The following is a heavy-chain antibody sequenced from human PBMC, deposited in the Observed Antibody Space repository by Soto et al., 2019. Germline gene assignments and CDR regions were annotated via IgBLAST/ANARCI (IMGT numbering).Heavy chain of an antibody. J-gene: IGHJ4*02. V-gene: IGHV1-18*01. D-gene: IGHD3-3*01. CDR1: GYTFTSYG. CDR3: ARDRREVYYDFWSGYSVSDY. CDR2: ISAYNGNT. Sequence: GASVKVSCKASGYTFTSYGISWVRQAPGQGLEWMGWISAYNGNTNYAQKLQGRVTMTTDTSTSTAYMELRSLRSDDTAVYYCARDRREVYYDFWSGYSVSDYWGQGTLVTVSS.